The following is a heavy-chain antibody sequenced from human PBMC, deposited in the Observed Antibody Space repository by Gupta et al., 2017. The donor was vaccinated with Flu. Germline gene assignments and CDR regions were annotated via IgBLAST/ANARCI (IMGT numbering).Heavy chain of an antibody. CDR2: IYSGGST. D-gene: IGHD2-2*01. Sequence: EVQLVESGGGLVQPGGSLRLSCAASGLIVSDNYMNWVRQAPGKGLEWVSVIYSGGSTYYADSVKGRFTISRDISKNTLYLQMDSLRPEDTAVYYCARGHCTSTSCYSDYFDYWGQGTQVTVSS. CDR1: GLIVSDNY. CDR3: ARGHCTSTSCYSDYFDY. J-gene: IGHJ4*02. V-gene: IGHV3-66*02.